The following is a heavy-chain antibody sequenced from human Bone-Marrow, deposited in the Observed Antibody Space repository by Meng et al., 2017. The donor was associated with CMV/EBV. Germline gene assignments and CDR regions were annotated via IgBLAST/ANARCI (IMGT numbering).Heavy chain of an antibody. D-gene: IGHD1-14*01. CDR2: INHSGST. CDR3: ARGCIRNPCY. J-gene: IGHJ4*02. CDR1: GASISSYY. Sequence: GSLRLSCTVSGASISSYYWNWIRQPPGKGLEWIGEINHSGSTNYNPSLKSRVTISVDTSKNQFSLKLSSVTAADTAVYYCARGCIRNPCYWGQGTLVTVSS. V-gene: IGHV4-34*01.